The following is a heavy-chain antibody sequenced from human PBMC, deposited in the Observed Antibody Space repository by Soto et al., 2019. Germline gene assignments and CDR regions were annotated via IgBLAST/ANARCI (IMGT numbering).Heavy chain of an antibody. CDR3: ARRSGEGRVDY. V-gene: IGHV4-4*02. CDR1: GGSISSSNW. J-gene: IGHJ4*02. CDR2: IYHSGNT. Sequence: QVQLQESGPGLVKPSGTLSLTCAVSGGSISSSNWWSWVRQPPGKGLEWIGEIYHSGNTNYNPSLKSRVTTAVDKSRNQFSLKLSSVTAADTAVYYCARRSGEGRVDYWGQGTLVTVSS. D-gene: IGHD3-10*01.